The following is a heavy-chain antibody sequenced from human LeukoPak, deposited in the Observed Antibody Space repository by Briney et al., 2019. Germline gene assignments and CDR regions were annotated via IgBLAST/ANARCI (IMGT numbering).Heavy chain of an antibody. J-gene: IGHJ4*02. D-gene: IGHD4-17*01. CDR3: AKNSALSSYAGLDY. CDR1: GFTFSNYG. V-gene: IGHV3-23*01. CDR2: TSGVGGDI. Sequence: GGSLRLSCAASGFTFSNYGMSWVRQAPGKGLEWVSVTSGVGGDIYYADFVKGRFTISRDNSESTLYLQMNSLRAEDTAVYYCAKNSALSSYAGLDYWGQGTLVTVSS.